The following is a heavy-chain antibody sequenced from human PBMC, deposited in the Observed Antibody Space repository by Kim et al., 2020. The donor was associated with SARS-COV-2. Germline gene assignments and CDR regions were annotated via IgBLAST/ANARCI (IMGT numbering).Heavy chain of an antibody. V-gene: IGHV4-59*08. CDR3: ARHTYSSSGPAY. J-gene: IGHJ4*02. Sequence: HHPSLKSRVTLSVDATKNQFALKLSSVTAADTAVYYCARHTYSSSGPAYWGQGTLVTVSS. D-gene: IGHD6-13*01.